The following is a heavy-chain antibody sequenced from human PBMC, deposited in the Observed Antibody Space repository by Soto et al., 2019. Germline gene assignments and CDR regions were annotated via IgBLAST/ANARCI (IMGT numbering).Heavy chain of an antibody. CDR3: ARLVYDTRLNDMYFDF. D-gene: IGHD3-22*01. Sequence: PETLSRTCAVSGVSMNGSHWWTGVRQTPQRALENIGVIFHDGTASYYPSFERGVAISGDTSKNQFSLKLTSVTAADTAIHVCARLVYDTRLNDMYFDFWGQGALVTV. V-gene: IGHV4-4*01. CDR1: GVSMNGSHW. J-gene: IGHJ4*02. CDR2: IFHDGTA.